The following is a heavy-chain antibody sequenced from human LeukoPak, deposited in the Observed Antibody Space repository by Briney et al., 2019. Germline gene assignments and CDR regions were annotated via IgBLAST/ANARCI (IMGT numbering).Heavy chain of an antibody. J-gene: IGHJ5*02. V-gene: IGHV4-39*07. CDR1: GGSISSSSYY. Sequence: SETLSLTCTVSGGSISSSSYYWGWIRQPPGKGLEWIGSIYYSGSTYYNPSLKSRVTISVDTSKNQFSLKLCSVTAADTAVYYCAKAATRNWFDPWGQGTLVTVSS. CDR3: AKAATRNWFDP. CDR2: IYYSGST. D-gene: IGHD4-11*01.